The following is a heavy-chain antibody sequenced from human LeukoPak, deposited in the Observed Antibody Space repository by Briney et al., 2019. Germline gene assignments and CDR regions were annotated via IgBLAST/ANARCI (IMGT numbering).Heavy chain of an antibody. Sequence: SETLSLTCAVYVDSFSGFYWSWIRQSPGKGLEWIGEINHSGTTSYSPSLQSRVTISADTSKNQFSLNLTSVTAADTAVYYCARVGSAAYGANPYYYYYMDVWGKGTTVTVSS. CDR1: VDSFSGFY. CDR3: ARVGSAAYGANPYYYYYMDV. CDR2: INHSGTT. V-gene: IGHV4-34*01. J-gene: IGHJ6*03. D-gene: IGHD4/OR15-4a*01.